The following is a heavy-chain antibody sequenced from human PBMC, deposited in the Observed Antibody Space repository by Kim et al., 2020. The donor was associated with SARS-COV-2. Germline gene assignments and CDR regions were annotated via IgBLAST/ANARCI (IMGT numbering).Heavy chain of an antibody. J-gene: IGHJ4*02. CDR1: GFTFSDYY. CDR2: ISSSSSYT. V-gene: IGHV3-11*03. CDR3: ARLGKVAATYFDY. Sequence: GGSLRLSCAASGFTFSDYYMSWIRQAPGKGLEWVSYISSSSSYTNYADSVKGRFTISRDNAKNSLYLQMNSLRAEDTAVYYCARLGKVAATYFDYWGQGTLVTVSS. D-gene: IGHD2-15*01.